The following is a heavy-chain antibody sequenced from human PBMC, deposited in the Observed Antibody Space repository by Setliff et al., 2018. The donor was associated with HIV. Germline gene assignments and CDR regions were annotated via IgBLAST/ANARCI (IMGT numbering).Heavy chain of an antibody. CDR3: ARGARLLTAYIDRWDYYYMRV. Sequence: SETLSLTCAVSGGSFSVYYWSWIRQPPGKGLEWIGEINHSGSTNYNLSLKSRITISVDTSKDQFSLKLSSVTAADTAVYYCARGARLLTAYIDRWDYYYMRVWGKGTTVTVSS. V-gene: IGHV4-34*01. CDR1: GGSFSVYY. D-gene: IGHD3-9*01. CDR2: INHSGST. J-gene: IGHJ6*03.